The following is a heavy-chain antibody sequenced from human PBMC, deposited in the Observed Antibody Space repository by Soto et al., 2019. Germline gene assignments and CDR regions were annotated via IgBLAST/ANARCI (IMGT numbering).Heavy chain of an antibody. J-gene: IGHJ4*02. CDR3: ARDRFGYDSSGYTYCFDY. CDR1: GGSISSGGYY. Sequence: SVTLSLTCTVSGGSISSGGYYWSWIRQHPGKGLEWIGYIYYSGSTYYNPSLKSRVTISVDTPKNQFSLKLSSVTAADTAVYYCARDRFGYDSSGYTYCFDYWGQGTLVTVSS. CDR2: IYYSGST. D-gene: IGHD3-22*01. V-gene: IGHV4-31*03.